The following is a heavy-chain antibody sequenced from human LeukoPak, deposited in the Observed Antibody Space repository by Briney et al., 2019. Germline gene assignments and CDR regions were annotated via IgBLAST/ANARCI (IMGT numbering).Heavy chain of an antibody. J-gene: IGHJ5*02. Sequence: ASVKVSCKASGYTFINNDINWVRQAPGQGLEWMAWIDPKNGNSGYAQNFQGRVTMTTDTSIGTAYMELSSLRSEDTAVYYCARSHTRNGFCGGGRCYPAVWWFDPWGQGTLVTVSS. V-gene: IGHV1-8*01. CDR3: ARSHTRNGFCGGGRCYPAVWWFDP. CDR2: IDPKNGNS. CDR1: GYTFINND. D-gene: IGHD2-15*01.